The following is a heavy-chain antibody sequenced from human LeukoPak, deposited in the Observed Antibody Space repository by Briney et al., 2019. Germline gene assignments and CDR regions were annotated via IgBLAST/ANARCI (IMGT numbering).Heavy chain of an antibody. CDR3: AKDLFHYDSSGYYTDAFDI. Sequence: GGSLRLSCAASGFTFSSYAMSWVRQAPGKGLEWVSAISGSGGSTYYADSVKGRFTISRDNSKNTLYLQVNSLRAEDTAVYYCAKDLFHYDSSGYYTDAFDIWGQGTMVTVSS. CDR2: ISGSGGST. D-gene: IGHD3-22*01. V-gene: IGHV3-23*01. CDR1: GFTFSSYA. J-gene: IGHJ3*02.